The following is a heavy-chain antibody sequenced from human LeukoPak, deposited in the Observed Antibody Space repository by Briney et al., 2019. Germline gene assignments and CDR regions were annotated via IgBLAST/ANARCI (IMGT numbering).Heavy chain of an antibody. CDR3: AKDRGRYYDSSGYYWGYYFDS. V-gene: IGHV3-23*01. D-gene: IGHD3-22*01. CDR1: GFTFSTYA. Sequence: GGSLRLSCAASGFTFSTYAVNWVRLAPGKGLEWVSAISGSGGGTYYADSVKGRFTISRDNSKNTLYLQMSSLRAEDTAIYYCAKDRGRYYDSSGYYWGYYFDSWGRGILVTVST. CDR2: ISGSGGGT. J-gene: IGHJ4*02.